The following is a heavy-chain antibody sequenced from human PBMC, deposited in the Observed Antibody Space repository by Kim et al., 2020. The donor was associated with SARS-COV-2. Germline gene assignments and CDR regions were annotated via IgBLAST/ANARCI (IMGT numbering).Heavy chain of an antibody. CDR3: AIWYSSSSAVDY. D-gene: IGHD6-6*01. J-gene: IGHJ4*02. V-gene: IGHV4-4*02. Sequence: YNPSLTSRVTISVDKPKNQFSLKLSSVTAADTAVYYCAIWYSSSSAVDYWGQGTLVTVSS.